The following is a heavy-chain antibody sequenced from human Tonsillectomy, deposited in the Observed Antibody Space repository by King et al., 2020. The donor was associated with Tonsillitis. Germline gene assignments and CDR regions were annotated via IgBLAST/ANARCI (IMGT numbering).Heavy chain of an antibody. Sequence: VQLVESGGGLVQPGGSLRLSCAASGFTFSSYSMNWVRQAPGKGLEWVSYISSSSSTIYYADSVKGRFTISRDNAKNSLYRQMNSLRDEDTAVYYCGGEGEGDYDYVWGSYRYKGGAFDIWGQGTMVTVSS. CDR1: GFTFSSYS. CDR2: ISSSSSTI. D-gene: IGHD3-16*02. CDR3: GGEGEGDYDYVWGSYRYKGGAFDI. J-gene: IGHJ3*02. V-gene: IGHV3-48*02.